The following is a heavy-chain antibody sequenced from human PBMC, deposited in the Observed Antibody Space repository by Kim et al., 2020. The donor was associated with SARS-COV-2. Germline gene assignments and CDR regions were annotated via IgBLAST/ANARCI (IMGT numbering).Heavy chain of an antibody. D-gene: IGHD6-19*01. CDR3: ARGGIAVAGPGYYYYGM. V-gene: IGHV3-30*04. CDR2: ISYDGSNK. CDR1: GFTFSSYA. J-gene: IGHJ6*01. Sequence: GGSLRLSCAASGFTFSSYAMHWVRQAPGKGLEWVAVISYDGSNKYYADSVKGRFTISRDNSKNTLYLQMNSLRAEDTAVYYCARGGIAVAGPGYYYYGM.